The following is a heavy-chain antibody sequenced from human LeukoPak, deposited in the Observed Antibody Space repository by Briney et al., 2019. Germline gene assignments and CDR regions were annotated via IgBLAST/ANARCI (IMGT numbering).Heavy chain of an antibody. D-gene: IGHD6-13*01. J-gene: IGHJ6*02. Sequence: GGSLRLSCAAFGFTFSSYAMSWVRQAPGKGLEWVSVISGSGGSTYYADSVKGRFTISRDNSKSTLYLQMNSLRVEDTAVYYCAKGGPKYSSTWDSYYYYAMDVWGQGTTVTVSS. V-gene: IGHV3-23*01. CDR3: AKGGPKYSSTWDSYYYYAMDV. CDR2: ISGSGGST. CDR1: GFTFSSYA.